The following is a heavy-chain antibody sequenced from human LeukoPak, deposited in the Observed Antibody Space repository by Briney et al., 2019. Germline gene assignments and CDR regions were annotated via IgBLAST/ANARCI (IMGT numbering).Heavy chain of an antibody. Sequence: PGASLRLSCAASGFTFSSCAMSWVRQAPGKGLEWVSAISGSGGSTYYADSVKGRFTISRDNSKNTLYLQMNSLRAEDTAVYYCAKDLYKLTTVTTFGDYWGQGTLVTVSS. D-gene: IGHD4-17*01. CDR3: AKDLYKLTTVTTFGDY. CDR2: ISGSGGST. V-gene: IGHV3-23*01. J-gene: IGHJ4*02. CDR1: GFTFSSCA.